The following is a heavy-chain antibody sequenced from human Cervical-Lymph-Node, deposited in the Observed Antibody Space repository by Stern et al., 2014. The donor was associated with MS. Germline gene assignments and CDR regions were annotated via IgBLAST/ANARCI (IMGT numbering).Heavy chain of an antibody. Sequence: EVQLVESGGGLVQPGGSLRLSCAASGFTFSSYWMSWVRQAPGKGLEWVANIKQDGSEKYYVDSVKGRFTISRDNAKNSLYLQMNSLRAEDTAVYYCARDQPDGVTMIVVVPHDYWGQGTLVTVSS. CDR2: IKQDGSEK. CDR1: GFTFSSYW. J-gene: IGHJ4*02. CDR3: ARDQPDGVTMIVVVPHDY. D-gene: IGHD3-22*01. V-gene: IGHV3-7*01.